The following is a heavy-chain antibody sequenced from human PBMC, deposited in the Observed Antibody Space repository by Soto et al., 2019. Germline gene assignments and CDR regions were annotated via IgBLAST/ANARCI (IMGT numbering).Heavy chain of an antibody. CDR3: AKDNVVLRYFDWSNRPNWFDP. J-gene: IGHJ5*02. D-gene: IGHD3-9*01. V-gene: IGHV3-23*01. Sequence: WGSLRLSCAASGFTFSSYAMSWVRQAPGKGLEWVSAISGSGGSTYYADSVKGRFTISRDNSKNTLYLQMNSLRAEDTAVYYCAKDNVVLRYFDWSNRPNWFDPWGQGTLVTVSS. CDR2: ISGSGGST. CDR1: GFTFSSYA.